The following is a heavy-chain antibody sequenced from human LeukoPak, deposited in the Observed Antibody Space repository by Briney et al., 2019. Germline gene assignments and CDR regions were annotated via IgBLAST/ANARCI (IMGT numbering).Heavy chain of an antibody. CDR3: AKAIYSYYDSSGPYDY. V-gene: IGHV3-30*18. Sequence: GGSLRLSCAASGFTFSSYGMHWVRQAPGKGLEWVAVISSDGSDKNYADSVNGRFTISRDSSKNTLYLQMNSLRVEDTALYYCAKAIYSYYDSSGPYDYWGRGTLVTVSS. J-gene: IGHJ4*02. D-gene: IGHD3-22*01. CDR1: GFTFSSYG. CDR2: ISSDGSDK.